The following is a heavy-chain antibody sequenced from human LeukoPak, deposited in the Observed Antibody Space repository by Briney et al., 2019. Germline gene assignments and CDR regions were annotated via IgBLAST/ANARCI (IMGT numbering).Heavy chain of an antibody. CDR1: GGSISSYY. Sequence: PSETLSLTCTVSGGSISSYYWSWIRQPPGKGLEWIGYIYYSGSTNYNPSLKSRVTISVDTSKNQFSLKLSSVTAADTAVYYCAREPGGAAPLDYWGQGTLVTVSS. D-gene: IGHD6-13*01. V-gene: IGHV4-59*12. J-gene: IGHJ4*02. CDR2: IYYSGST. CDR3: AREPGGAAPLDY.